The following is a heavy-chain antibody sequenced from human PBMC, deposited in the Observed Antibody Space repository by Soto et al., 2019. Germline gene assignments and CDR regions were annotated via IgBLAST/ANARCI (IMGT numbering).Heavy chain of an antibody. Sequence: LRLSCAASGFTFSSYAMSWVRQAPGKGLEWVSAISGSGGSTYYADSVKGRFTISRDNSKNTLYLQMNSLRAEDTAVYYCAKDGYYDSSGSEGFYYFDYWGQGTLVTVSS. CDR3: AKDGYYDSSGSEGFYYFDY. J-gene: IGHJ4*02. CDR1: GFTFSSYA. D-gene: IGHD3-22*01. CDR2: ISGSGGST. V-gene: IGHV3-23*01.